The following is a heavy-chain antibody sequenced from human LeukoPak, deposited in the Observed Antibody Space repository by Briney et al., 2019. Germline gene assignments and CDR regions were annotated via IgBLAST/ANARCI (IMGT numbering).Heavy chain of an antibody. CDR3: AREAMNEGYHYGMDV. J-gene: IGHJ6*02. CDR1: GGTFSSYA. CDR2: IIPIFGTA. Sequence: SVKVSCKASGGTFSSYAISWVRQAPGQGLEWMGGIIPIFGTANYAQKFQGRVTITADESTSTAYMELSSLRSEDTAVYYCAREAMNEGYHYGMDVWGQGTTVTVSS. V-gene: IGHV1-69*13.